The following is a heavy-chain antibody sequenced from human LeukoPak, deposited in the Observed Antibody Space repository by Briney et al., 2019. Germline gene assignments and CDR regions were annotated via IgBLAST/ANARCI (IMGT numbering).Heavy chain of an antibody. Sequence: GGSLRLSCAASGFTFDDYAMHWVRQAPGKGLEWVSGISWNSGSIGYADSVKGRFTISRDNAKNSLYLQMNSLRAEDTALYYCAKGSAAMVRGVILGFGGQGTLVTVSS. CDR3: AKGSAAMVRGVILGF. V-gene: IGHV3-9*01. D-gene: IGHD3-10*01. J-gene: IGHJ4*02. CDR1: GFTFDDYA. CDR2: ISWNSGSI.